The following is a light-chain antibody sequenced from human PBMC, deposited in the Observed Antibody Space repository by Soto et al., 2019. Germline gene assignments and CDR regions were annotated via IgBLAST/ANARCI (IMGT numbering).Light chain of an antibody. J-gene: IGLJ2*01. CDR1: SSDVGGFNY. Sequence: QSVLTQPASVSGSPGQSITISCTGTSSDVGGFNYVSWYQQHPGKAPKLMIHDVSNRPSGVPNRFSGSKSGNTASLTISGLQAEDEADYYCSSYTSSTVLFGGGTKLTVL. CDR3: SSYTSSTVL. V-gene: IGLV2-14*01. CDR2: DVS.